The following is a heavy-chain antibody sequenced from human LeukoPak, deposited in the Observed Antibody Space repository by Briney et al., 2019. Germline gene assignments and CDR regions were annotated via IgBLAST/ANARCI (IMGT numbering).Heavy chain of an antibody. CDR1: GGSFSVYY. J-gene: IGHJ5*02. CDR2: INHSGST. V-gene: IGHV4-34*01. CDR3: ARGGGYSSSCYRWFDP. D-gene: IGHD6-13*01. Sequence: SETLSLTCAVYGGSFSVYYWSWIRQPPGKGLEWIGEINHSGSTNYNPSLKSRVTISVDTSKNQFSLKLSSVTAADTAVYYCARGGGYSSSCYRWFDPWGRGTLVTVSS.